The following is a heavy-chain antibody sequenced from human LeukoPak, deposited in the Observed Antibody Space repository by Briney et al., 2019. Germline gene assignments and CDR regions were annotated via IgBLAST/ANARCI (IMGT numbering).Heavy chain of an antibody. CDR3: AKGLHLSGYLDAFDI. D-gene: IGHD3-9*01. V-gene: IGHV3-9*03. J-gene: IGHJ3*02. Sequence: GRSLRLSCAASGFTFDDYAMHWVRQAPGKGLEWVSGISWNSGSIGYADSVKGRFTISRDNAKNSLYLQMNSLRAEDMALYYCAKGLHLSGYLDAFDIWGQGTMVTVSS. CDR2: ISWNSGSI. CDR1: GFTFDDYA.